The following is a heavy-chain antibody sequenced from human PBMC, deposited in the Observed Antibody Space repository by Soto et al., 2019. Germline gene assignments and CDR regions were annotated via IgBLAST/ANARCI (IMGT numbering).Heavy chain of an antibody. CDR2: IDPSDSYT. CDR3: ASQPNYYDSSGNNWFDP. J-gene: IGHJ5*02. D-gene: IGHD3-22*01. CDR1: GYSFTSYW. Sequence: GESLKISCKGSGYSFTSYWISWVRQMPGKGLEWMGRIDPSDSYTNYSPSFQGHVTISADKSISTAYLQWSSLKASDTAMYYCASQPNYYDSSGNNWFDPWGQGTLVTVSS. V-gene: IGHV5-10-1*01.